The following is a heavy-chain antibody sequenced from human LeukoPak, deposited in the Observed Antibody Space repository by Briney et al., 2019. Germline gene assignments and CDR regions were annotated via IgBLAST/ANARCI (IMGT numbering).Heavy chain of an antibody. Sequence: PSETLSLTCTVSGGSISSYYWSWIRQPPGKGLEWIGEINHSGSTNYNPSLKSRVTISVDTSKNQFSLKLSSVTAADTAVYYCARGPMGFFWSGFDYWGQGTLVTVSS. CDR3: ARGPMGFFWSGFDY. CDR1: GGSISSYY. D-gene: IGHD3-3*01. V-gene: IGHV4-34*01. CDR2: INHSGST. J-gene: IGHJ4*02.